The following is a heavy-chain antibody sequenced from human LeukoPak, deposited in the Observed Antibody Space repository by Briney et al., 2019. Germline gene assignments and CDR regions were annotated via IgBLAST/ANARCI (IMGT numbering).Heavy chain of an antibody. J-gene: IGHJ5*02. V-gene: IGHV3-48*03. CDR3: ARDRGAMVRGVIIT. Sequence: PGGSLRLSCAASGFTFSSYEMNWVRQAPGKGLEWVSYISSSGSTIYYADSVKGRFTISRDNAKNSLYLQMNSLRAEDTAVYYCARDRGAMVRGVIITWGQGTLVTVSS. D-gene: IGHD3-10*01. CDR1: GFTFSSYE. CDR2: ISSSGSTI.